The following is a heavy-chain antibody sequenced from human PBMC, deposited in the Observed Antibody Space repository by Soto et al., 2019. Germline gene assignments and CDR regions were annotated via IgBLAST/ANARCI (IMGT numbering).Heavy chain of an antibody. Sequence: SETLSLTCTVSGGSFKSGSYSWSWIRQPPGKGLEWIGYVYHTGRTSYNPSLKSRVSISMDTSKNQFSLNLDSVTAADTAVYLRARDFDYFGSCGQGTLVTVYS. CDR2: VYHTGRT. CDR1: GGSFKSGSYS. D-gene: IGHD3-3*01. CDR3: ARDFDYFGS. J-gene: IGHJ4*02. V-gene: IGHV4-61*01.